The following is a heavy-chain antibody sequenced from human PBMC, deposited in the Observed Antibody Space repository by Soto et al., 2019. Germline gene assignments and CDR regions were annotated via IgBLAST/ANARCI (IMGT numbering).Heavy chain of an antibody. D-gene: IGHD5-12*01. Sequence: GGSLRLSCAASGFTFSSYWMHWVRRAPGKGLEWVVVISYDGSNKYYADSVKGRFTISRDNSKNTLYLQMNSLRAEDTAVYYCARDYYRFNSGYGFSMDVWGQGTTVTVSS. J-gene: IGHJ6*02. V-gene: IGHV3-30-3*01. CDR2: ISYDGSNK. CDR1: GFTFSSYW. CDR3: ARDYYRFNSGYGFSMDV.